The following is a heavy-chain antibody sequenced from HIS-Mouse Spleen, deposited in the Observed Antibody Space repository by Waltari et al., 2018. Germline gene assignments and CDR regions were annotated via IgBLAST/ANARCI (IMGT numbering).Heavy chain of an antibody. J-gene: IGHJ4*02. CDR3: ARRAEVYTSSWDSFDD. V-gene: IGHV2-70*15. CDR2: IDWDDDK. CDR1: GFSLSTSGMC. D-gene: IGHD6-13*01. Sequence: QVTLRESGPALVKPTQTLTLTCTFSGFSLSTSGMCVSWIRQPPWKALEGLARIDWDDDKYYSTSLKARLTIARYTSNNHEALTMSERDRLAAVTHYCARRAEVYTSSWDSFDDRGQRSLVTVSS.